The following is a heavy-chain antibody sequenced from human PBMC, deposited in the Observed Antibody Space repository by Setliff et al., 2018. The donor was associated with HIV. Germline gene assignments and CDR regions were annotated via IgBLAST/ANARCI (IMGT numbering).Heavy chain of an antibody. CDR3: ARDGSSLDV. CDR2: ISYDGSNK. CDR1: GFIFSSYA. V-gene: IGHV3-30*04. J-gene: IGHJ4*02. D-gene: IGHD6-6*01. Sequence: GESLKISCAASGFIFSSYAMHWVRQAPGKGLEWVAVISYDGSNKYYADSVKGRFTISRDNSKNTLYLQMNSLRAEDTAVYYCARDGSSLDVWGQGTLVTVSS.